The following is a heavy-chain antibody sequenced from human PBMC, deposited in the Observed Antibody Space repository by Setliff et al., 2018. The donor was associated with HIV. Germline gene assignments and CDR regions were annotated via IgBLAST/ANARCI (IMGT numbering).Heavy chain of an antibody. J-gene: IGHJ4*02. Sequence: PSETLSLTCTVSGGSISSSTYYWGWMRQPPGKGLEWIGTIYYSGSTYYNPSLKSRLTISVDTSKNQFSLKLSTVTAADTAVYYGAKRDGYSYGCYLDYWGQGTLVTVSS. V-gene: IGHV4-39*01. CDR3: AKRDGYSYGCYLDY. D-gene: IGHD5-18*01. CDR2: IYYSGST. CDR1: GGSISSSTYY.